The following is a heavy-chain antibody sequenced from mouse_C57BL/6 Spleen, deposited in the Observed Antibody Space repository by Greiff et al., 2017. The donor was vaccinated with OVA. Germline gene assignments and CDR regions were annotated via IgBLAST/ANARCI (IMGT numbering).Heavy chain of an antibody. D-gene: IGHD2-3*01. CDR3: ARGRWFFDY. CDR2: IDPSDSYT. Sequence: QVQLQQPGAELVKPGASVKLSCKASGYTFTSYWMQWVKQRPGQGLEWIGEIDPSDSYTNYNQKFKGKATLTVDTSSSTAYMQLSSLTSEDSAVYYCARGRWFFDYWGQGTTLTVSS. V-gene: IGHV1-50*01. J-gene: IGHJ2*01. CDR1: GYTFTSYW.